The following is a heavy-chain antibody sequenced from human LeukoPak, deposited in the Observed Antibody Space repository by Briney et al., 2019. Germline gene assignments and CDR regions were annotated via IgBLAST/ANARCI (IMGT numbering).Heavy chain of an antibody. V-gene: IGHV3-30-3*01. D-gene: IGHD2-21*01. CDR1: GFTFSSYA. CDR2: IAYDGSTK. Sequence: GGSLRLSCAASGFTFSSYAMHWVRQAPGKGLEWVAVIAYDGSTKYYADSVKGRFTISRDNSKNSLYLQMNSLRAEDTAVYYCARDYSDYWGQGTLVTVSS. J-gene: IGHJ4*02. CDR3: ARDYSDY.